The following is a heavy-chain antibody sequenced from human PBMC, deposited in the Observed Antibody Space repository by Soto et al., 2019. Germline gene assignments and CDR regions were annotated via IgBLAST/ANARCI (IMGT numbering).Heavy chain of an antibody. CDR1: GGSISGHY. J-gene: IGHJ1*01. V-gene: IGHV4-59*11. CDR2: IYYSGST. D-gene: IGHD6-13*01. Sequence: PSETLSLTCTVSGGSISGHYWSWIRQPQGRGLEWIGYIYYSGSTNSNPSLESRVTISVDTSKNQFSLKLSSVTAADTAVYYCASAYSSSRKGYFQHWGQGTLVTVSS. CDR3: ASAYSSSRKGYFQH.